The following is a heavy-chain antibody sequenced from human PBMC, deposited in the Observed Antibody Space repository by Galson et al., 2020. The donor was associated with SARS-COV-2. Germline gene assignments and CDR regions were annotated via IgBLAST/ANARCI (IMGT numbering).Heavy chain of an antibody. CDR1: GYTFTGYY. D-gene: IGHD3-22*01. CDR2: INPNSGGT. J-gene: IGHJ5*02. V-gene: IGHV1-2*04. Sequence: ASVKVSCKASGYTFTGYYMHWVRQAPGQGLEWMGWINPNSGGTNYAQKFQGWVTMTRDTSISTAYMELSRLRSDDTAVYYCARESITMIEGGGFDPWGQGTLVTVSS. CDR3: ARESITMIEGGGFDP.